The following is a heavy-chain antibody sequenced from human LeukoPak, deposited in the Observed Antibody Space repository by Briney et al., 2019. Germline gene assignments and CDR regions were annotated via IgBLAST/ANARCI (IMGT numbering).Heavy chain of an antibody. CDR1: GGSISTYY. D-gene: IGHD5-18*01. CDR3: ARETRLRGYSYGYGWGASYYFDY. V-gene: IGHV4-59*01. Sequence: SETLSLTCTVSGGSISTYYWSWFRQPPGKGLEWIGYIYYSGYTNYIPSLKSRVTISLDTSKNQFSLSLSSVTAADTAVYYCARETRLRGYSYGYGWGASYYFDYWGQGTLVTVSS. J-gene: IGHJ4*02. CDR2: IYYSGYT.